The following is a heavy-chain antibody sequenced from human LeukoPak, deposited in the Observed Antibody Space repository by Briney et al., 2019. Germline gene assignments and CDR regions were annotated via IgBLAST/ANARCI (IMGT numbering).Heavy chain of an antibody. CDR3: ARERSSWYTQNYYYYYMDV. J-gene: IGHJ6*03. CDR1: GGSISSSSYY. CDR2: IYYSGST. Sequence: TSETLSLTCTVSGGSISSSSYYWGWIRQPPGKGLEWIGSIYYSGSTYYNPSLKSRVTISVDTSKNQFSLKLSSVTAADTAVYYCARERSSWYTQNYYYYYMDVWGKGTTVTISS. V-gene: IGHV4-39*07. D-gene: IGHD6-13*01.